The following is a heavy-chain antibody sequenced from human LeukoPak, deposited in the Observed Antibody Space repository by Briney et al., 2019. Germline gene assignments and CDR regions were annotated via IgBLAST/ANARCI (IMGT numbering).Heavy chain of an antibody. CDR2: IYYSGST. D-gene: IGHD3-10*01. CDR3: AIGVRGVIDY. Sequence: SETLSLTCTVSGGSISSYYWSWIRQPPGKGLEWIGYIYYSGSTNYNPSLKSRVTISVDTSKNQFSLKLSSVTAADTAVYYCAIGVRGVIDYWGQGTLVTVSS. J-gene: IGHJ4*02. V-gene: IGHV4-59*01. CDR1: GGSISSYY.